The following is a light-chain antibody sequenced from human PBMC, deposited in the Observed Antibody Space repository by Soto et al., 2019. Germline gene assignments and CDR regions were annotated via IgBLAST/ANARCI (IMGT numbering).Light chain of an antibody. CDR2: EAS. Sequence: DIQMTQSPSTLSASVGDRVTITCRASQSISSWLAWYQQKPGKAPKLLIYEASSLESGVPSRFGGSGSGTEFTLTISSLQPDDFATYYCHQYNFYPYTFGQGTKLEIK. CDR1: QSISSW. V-gene: IGKV1-5*03. J-gene: IGKJ2*01. CDR3: HQYNFYPYT.